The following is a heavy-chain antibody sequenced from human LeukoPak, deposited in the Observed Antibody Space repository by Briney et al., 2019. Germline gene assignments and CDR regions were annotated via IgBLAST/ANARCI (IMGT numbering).Heavy chain of an antibody. V-gene: IGHV4-39*07. Sequence: PSETLSLTCTVSGGSISSSSYYWGWIRQPPGKGLEWIGSIYYSGSAYYNPSLKSRVSISVNTSKNQFSLKLRSVTAADTAVYYCASPMAWAHNRRDSDYWGLGTLVTVSS. CDR1: GGSISSSSYY. CDR2: IYYSGSA. D-gene: IGHD5-24*01. J-gene: IGHJ4*02. CDR3: ASPMAWAHNRRDSDY.